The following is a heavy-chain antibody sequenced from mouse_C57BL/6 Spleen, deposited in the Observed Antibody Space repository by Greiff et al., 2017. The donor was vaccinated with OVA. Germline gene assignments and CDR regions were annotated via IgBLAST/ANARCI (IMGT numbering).Heavy chain of an antibody. J-gene: IGHJ3*01. CDR3: ARSYYDYGGFAY. V-gene: IGHV5-17*01. CDR1: GFTFSDYG. CDR2: ISSGSSTT. Sequence: EVKLMESGGGLVKPGGSLKLSCAASGFTFSDYGMHWVRQAPEKGLEWVAYISSGSSTTYYADTVKGRFTISRDNAKTTLFLQMTSLRSEDTAMYYCARSYYDYGGFAYWGQGTLVTVSA. D-gene: IGHD2-4*01.